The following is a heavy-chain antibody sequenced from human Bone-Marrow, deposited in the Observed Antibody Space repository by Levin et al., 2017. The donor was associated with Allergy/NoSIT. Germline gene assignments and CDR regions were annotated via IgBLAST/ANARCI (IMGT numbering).Heavy chain of an antibody. J-gene: IGHJ4*02. Sequence: PSETLSLTCTVSDDSLSSSFYYWGWIRQPPGKGLEWIGSIYYSGGTYYNPSLKSRVTISVARSTNQFSLKLSSVTAADTAGYFCARDRDKMVRGVLLRGYFDYWGQGTLVTVSS. D-gene: IGHD3-10*01. V-gene: IGHV4-39*02. CDR2: IYYSGGT. CDR1: DDSLSSSFYY. CDR3: ARDRDKMVRGVLLRGYFDY.